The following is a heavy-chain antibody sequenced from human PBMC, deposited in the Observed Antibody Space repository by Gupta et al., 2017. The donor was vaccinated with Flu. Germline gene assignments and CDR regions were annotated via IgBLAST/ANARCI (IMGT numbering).Heavy chain of an antibody. Sequence: QVQLQESGPGLVKPSQTLSLTCTVSGGSISSGSYYWSWIRQPAGKGLEWIGRIYTSGSTNYNPSLKSRVTISVDTSENQFSLKLSSVTAADTAVYYCARGPIAVAGTRAFDIWGQGTMVTVSS. V-gene: IGHV4-61*02. CDR3: ARGPIAVAGTRAFDI. J-gene: IGHJ3*02. CDR2: IYTSGST. CDR1: GGSISSGSYY. D-gene: IGHD6-19*01.